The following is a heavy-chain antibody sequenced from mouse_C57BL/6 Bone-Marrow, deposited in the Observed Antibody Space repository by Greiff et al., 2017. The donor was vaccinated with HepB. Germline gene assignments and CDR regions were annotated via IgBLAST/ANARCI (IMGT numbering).Heavy chain of an antibody. CDR2: ISSGSSTI. J-gene: IGHJ3*01. D-gene: IGHD1-1*01. V-gene: IGHV5-17*01. Sequence: EVKLVESGGGLVKPGGSLKLSCAASGFTFSDYGMHWVRQAPEKGLEWVAYISSGSSTIYYADTVKGRITISRDNAKNTLFLQMTSLRSEDTAMYYCARDYYGSSYPAWFAYWGQGTLVTVSA. CDR1: GFTFSDYG. CDR3: ARDYYGSSYPAWFAY.